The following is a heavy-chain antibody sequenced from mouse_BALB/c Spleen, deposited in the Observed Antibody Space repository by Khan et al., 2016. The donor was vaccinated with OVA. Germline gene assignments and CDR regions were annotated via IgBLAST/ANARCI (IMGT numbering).Heavy chain of an antibody. CDR2: IWIGGST. V-gene: IGHV2-6-4*01. Sequence: QVQLKESGPGLVAPSQSLSITCTVSGFSLSRYSVHWVRQPPRKGLEWLGIIWIGGSTDYNSALKSRLSLSKDNSKSQVFLKMNSLQTDDTAMYYWARNRDGGSYWYFDVWGAGTTVTVSS. J-gene: IGHJ1*01. D-gene: IGHD3-3*01. CDR1: GFSLSRYS. CDR3: ARNRDGGSYWYFDV.